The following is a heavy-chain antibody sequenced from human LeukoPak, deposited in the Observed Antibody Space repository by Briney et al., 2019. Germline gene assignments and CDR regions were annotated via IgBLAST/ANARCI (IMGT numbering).Heavy chain of an antibody. V-gene: IGHV4-34*01. CDR3: ARVEAPYSGSYYGAFDI. J-gene: IGHJ3*02. CDR1: GGSFSGYY. CDR2: INHSGST. D-gene: IGHD1-26*01. Sequence: SETLSLTCAVYGGSFSGYYWSWIRQPPGKGLEWIGEINHSGSTNYNPSLKSRVTISVDTSKNQFSLKLSSVTAADTAVYYCARVEAPYSGSYYGAFDIWGQGTMVTVSS.